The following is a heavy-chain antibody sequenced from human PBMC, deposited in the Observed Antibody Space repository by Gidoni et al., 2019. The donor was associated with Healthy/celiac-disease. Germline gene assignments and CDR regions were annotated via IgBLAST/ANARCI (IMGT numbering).Heavy chain of an antibody. CDR2: IYSGGST. J-gene: IGHJ5*02. CDR3: ARDRMGYYDSSGYSRWFDP. D-gene: IGHD3-22*01. Sequence: EVQLVESGGGLIQPGGSLRLSCAASGFTGSSNDMSWVRQAPGRGLEWVSVIYSGGSTYYADSVKGRFTISRDNSKNTLYLQMNSLRAEDTAVYYCARDRMGYYDSSGYSRWFDPWGQGTLVTVSS. CDR1: GFTGSSND. V-gene: IGHV3-53*01.